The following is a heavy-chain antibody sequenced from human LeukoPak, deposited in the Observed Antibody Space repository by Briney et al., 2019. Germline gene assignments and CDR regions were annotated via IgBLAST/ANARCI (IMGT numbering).Heavy chain of an antibody. J-gene: IGHJ5*02. Sequence: SETLSLTCTVSGGSISSYYWSWIRQPAGKGLEWIGRIYTSGSTNYNPSLKSRVTMSVDTSKNQFSLKLSSLTAADTAVYYCARSTYYYDSSGLGRFDPWGQGTLVTVSS. CDR3: ARSTYYYDSSGLGRFDP. V-gene: IGHV4-4*07. CDR1: GGSISSYY. D-gene: IGHD3-22*01. CDR2: IYTSGST.